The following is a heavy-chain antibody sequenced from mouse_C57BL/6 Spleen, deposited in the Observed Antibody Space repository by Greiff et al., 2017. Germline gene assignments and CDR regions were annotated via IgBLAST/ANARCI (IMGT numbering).Heavy chain of an antibody. CDR3: VKGNYYGSSYSAMDY. CDR2: IDPSDSET. CDR1: GYTFTSYW. Sequence: VQLQQPGAELVRPGSSVKLSCKASGYTFTSYWMHWVKQRPIQGLEWIGNIDPSDSETHYNQKFKDKATLTVDKSSSTAYMQLSSLTSEDSAVYYCVKGNYYGSSYSAMDYWGQGTSVTVSS. D-gene: IGHD1-1*01. J-gene: IGHJ4*01. V-gene: IGHV1-52*01.